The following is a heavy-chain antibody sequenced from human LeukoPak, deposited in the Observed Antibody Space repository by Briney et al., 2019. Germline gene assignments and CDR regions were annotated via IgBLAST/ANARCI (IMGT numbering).Heavy chain of an antibody. CDR3: AHRTYGPFHY. V-gene: IGHV2-5*02. J-gene: IGHJ4*02. CDR1: GFSLTSEGVA. CDR2: IFWDDNK. D-gene: IGHD2-8*01. Sequence: SGPTLVNPTQTLTLTCTFSGFSLTSEGVAVGWIRQPPGKALECLALIFWDDNKHYSPSLKNRLTLTRDTSKNQVVLTMANMDPVDTATYYCAHRTYGPFHYWGQGTLSPSPQ.